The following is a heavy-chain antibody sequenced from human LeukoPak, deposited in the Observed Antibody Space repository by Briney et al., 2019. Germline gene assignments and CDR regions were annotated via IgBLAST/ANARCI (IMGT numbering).Heavy chain of an antibody. CDR2: IYPGDSDT. J-gene: IGHJ4*02. CDR3: ARGSLGSSGYPYYFDY. D-gene: IGHD3-22*01. Sequence: GESLKISCKCSGYSFTSYWIGWVRQMPGKGLEWMGIIYPGDSDTGYSPSFQGQVTISADKSISTAYLQWSSLKASDTAMYYCARGSLGSSGYPYYFDYWGQGTLVTVSS. CDR1: GYSFTSYW. V-gene: IGHV5-51*01.